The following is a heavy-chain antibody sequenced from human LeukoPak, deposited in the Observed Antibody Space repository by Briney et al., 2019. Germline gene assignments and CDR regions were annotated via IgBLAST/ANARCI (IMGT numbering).Heavy chain of an antibody. J-gene: IGHJ5*02. D-gene: IGHD3-22*01. V-gene: IGHV3-30*18. CDR2: ISYDGSNK. Sequence: GGSLRLSCAASGFTFSSYGMHWVRQAPGKGLEWVAVISYDGSNKYYADSVKGRFTISRDNSKNTLYLQMNSLRAEDTAVYYCAKDLGSGYYYGWFDPWGQGTLVTVSS. CDR3: AKDLGSGYYYGWFDP. CDR1: GFTFSSYG.